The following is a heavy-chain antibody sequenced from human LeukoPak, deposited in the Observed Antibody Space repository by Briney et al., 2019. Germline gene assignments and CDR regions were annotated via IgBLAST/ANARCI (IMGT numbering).Heavy chain of an antibody. CDR1: GFTFSSYW. D-gene: IGHD2-2*01. CDR3: AQSGTSCYECGNDY. CDR2: IKQDGSEK. V-gene: IGHV3-7*01. J-gene: IGHJ4*02. Sequence: PGGSLRLSCAASGFTFSSYWMSWVRQAPGKGLEWVANIKQDGSEKYYVDSAKGRFTISRDNAKNSLYLQMNSLRAEDTAVYYCAQSGTSCYECGNDYWGQGTLVTVSS.